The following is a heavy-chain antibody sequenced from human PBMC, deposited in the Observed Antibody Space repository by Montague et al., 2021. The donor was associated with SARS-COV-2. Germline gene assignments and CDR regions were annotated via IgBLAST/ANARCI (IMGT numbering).Heavy chain of an antibody. CDR1: GGSISSGTYY. Sequence: SETLSLTCTVAGGSISSGTYYWGWDRQPTGKGLEWIGTINYSGKNNYNLCIKSRVTISVDTSKNQFSLKVTSATAADTAVYYCARRAQWQLSWFFDLWGRGTLVTVSS. J-gene: IGHJ2*01. D-gene: IGHD6-19*01. V-gene: IGHV4-39*01. CDR3: ARRAQWQLSWFFDL. CDR2: INYSGKN.